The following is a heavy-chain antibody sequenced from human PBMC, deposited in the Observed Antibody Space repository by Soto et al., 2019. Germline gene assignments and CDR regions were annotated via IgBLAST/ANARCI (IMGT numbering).Heavy chain of an antibody. Sequence: SETLSLTCTVSGGSISSYYWSWIRQPPGKGLEWIGYIYYSGSTNYNPSLKSRVTISVDTSKNQFSLKLSSVTTADTAVYYCARHRVLRCTNGVCYTNYYYYYMDVWGKGTTVTVSS. CDR2: IYYSGST. CDR1: GGSISSYY. CDR3: ARHRVLRCTNGVCYTNYYYYYMDV. V-gene: IGHV4-59*08. J-gene: IGHJ6*03. D-gene: IGHD2-8*01.